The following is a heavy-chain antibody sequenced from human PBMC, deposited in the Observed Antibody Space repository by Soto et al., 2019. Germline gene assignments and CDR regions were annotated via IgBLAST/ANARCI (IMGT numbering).Heavy chain of an antibody. V-gene: IGHV4-31*03. J-gene: IGHJ3*02. D-gene: IGHD6-13*01. CDR2: IYYSGST. CDR3: ARVGIAAAGGAFDI. CDR1: GGSISSGGYY. Sequence: PSETLSLTCTVSGGSISSGGYYWSWIRQHPGKGLEWIGYIYYSGSTYYNPSLKSRVTISVDTSKKQFSLKLSSVTAADTAVNYCARVGIAAAGGAFDIWGKGKMVTVSS.